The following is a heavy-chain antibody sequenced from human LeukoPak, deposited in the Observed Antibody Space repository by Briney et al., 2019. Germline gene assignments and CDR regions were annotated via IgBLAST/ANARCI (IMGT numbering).Heavy chain of an antibody. Sequence: GGSLRLSCAASGFTFSSYSMNWVRQAPGKGLEWGSSISSSSSYIYYADSVKGRFTISRDNAKNSLYLQMNSLRAEDTAVYYCARSIAVAGVTPFDYWGQGTLVTVSS. CDR2: ISSSSSYI. J-gene: IGHJ4*02. V-gene: IGHV3-21*04. CDR1: GFTFSSYS. D-gene: IGHD6-19*01. CDR3: ARSIAVAGVTPFDY.